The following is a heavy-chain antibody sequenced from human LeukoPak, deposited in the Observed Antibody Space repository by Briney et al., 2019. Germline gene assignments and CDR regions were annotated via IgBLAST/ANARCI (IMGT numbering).Heavy chain of an antibody. J-gene: IGHJ4*02. CDR3: ARAYYYDSSGYPYYFDY. CDR2: IIPIFGTA. D-gene: IGHD3-22*01. CDR1: GGTFSSYA. V-gene: IGHV1-69*05. Sequence: GASVKVSCKASGGTFSSYAISWVRQAPGQGLEWMGGIIPIFGTANYALKFQGRVTITTDESTSTAYMELSSLRSEDTAVYYCARAYYYDSSGYPYYFDYWGQGTLVTVSS.